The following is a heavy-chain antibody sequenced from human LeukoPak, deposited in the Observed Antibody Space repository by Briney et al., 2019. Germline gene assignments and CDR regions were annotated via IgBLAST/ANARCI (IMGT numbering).Heavy chain of an antibody. CDR2: LTGYGGA. CDR1: ALSFTNYD. V-gene: IGHV3-23*01. CDR3: AKGAPAGKVDWFDP. Sequence: AVSLTFTCEASALSFTNYDRVWLRQAPGKGLQWFSTLTGYGGAYYADSGEGRFIISRTISKNTLFQQMSSLTAEDTAVYYCAKGAPAGKVDWFDPWGQGTLVTVSS. D-gene: IGHD6-13*01. J-gene: IGHJ5*02.